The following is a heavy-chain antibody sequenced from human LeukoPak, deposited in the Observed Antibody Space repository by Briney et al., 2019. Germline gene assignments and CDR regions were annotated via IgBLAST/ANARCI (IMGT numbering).Heavy chain of an antibody. CDR2: MNHKSGNT. J-gene: IGHJ5*02. CDR3: ARGYSSSRGHP. CDR1: GYTFTSYE. Sequence: PGASVKVPCKASGYTFTSYELNWVRPETGEGLEGMAWMNHKSGNTGYAQKFQGRVTMTRNTSISTDYMELSSLRSEDTAVYYCARGYSSSRGHPWGRGTLLTVPS. V-gene: IGHV1-8*01. D-gene: IGHD6-13*01.